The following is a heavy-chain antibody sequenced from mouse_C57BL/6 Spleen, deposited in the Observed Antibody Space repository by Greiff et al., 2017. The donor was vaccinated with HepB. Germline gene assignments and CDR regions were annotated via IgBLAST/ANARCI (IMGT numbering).Heavy chain of an antibody. CDR2: INPSNGGT. Sequence: QVQLQQPGTELVKPGASVKLSCKASGYTFTSYWMHWVKQRPGQGLEWIGNINPSNGGTNYNEKFKSKATLTVDKSSSTAYMQLSSLTSEDSAVYYWAREGGYDYENYAMDYWGQGTSVTVSS. D-gene: IGHD2-4*01. V-gene: IGHV1-53*01. CDR3: AREGGYDYENYAMDY. CDR1: GYTFTSYW. J-gene: IGHJ4*01.